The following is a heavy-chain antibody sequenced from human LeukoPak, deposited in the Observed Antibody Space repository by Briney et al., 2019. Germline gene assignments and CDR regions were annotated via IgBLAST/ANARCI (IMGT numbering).Heavy chain of an antibody. CDR3: AKDGGYGSGSYYRDY. CDR1: GFSFSSHA. Sequence: PGGSLRLSCAASGFSFSSHAVTWVRQAPGKGLEWVSVITAGGGSTYYADSVRGRFTISRDNSKNTLFLQMNSLRVEDTAIYYCAKDGGYGSGSYYRDYWGQGTLVTVSS. CDR2: ITAGGGST. D-gene: IGHD3-10*01. V-gene: IGHV3-23*01. J-gene: IGHJ4*02.